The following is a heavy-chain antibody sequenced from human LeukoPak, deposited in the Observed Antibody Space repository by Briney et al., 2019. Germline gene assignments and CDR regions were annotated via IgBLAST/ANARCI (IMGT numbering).Heavy chain of an antibody. Sequence: PGGSLRLSCAASGFTFSDYYMSWIRQAPGKGLEWVSYISSSGSTIYYADSVEGRFTISRDNAKNSLYLQMNSLRAEDTAVYYCARGGWFGELWEAFDYWGQGTLVTVSS. CDR1: GFTFSDYY. CDR3: ARGGWFGELWEAFDY. D-gene: IGHD3-10*01. CDR2: ISSSGSTI. J-gene: IGHJ4*02. V-gene: IGHV3-11*01.